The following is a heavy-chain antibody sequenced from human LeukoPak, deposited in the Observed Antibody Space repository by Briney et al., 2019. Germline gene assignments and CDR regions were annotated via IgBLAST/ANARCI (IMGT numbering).Heavy chain of an antibody. D-gene: IGHD3-3*01. J-gene: IGHJ4*02. CDR2: INHSGST. CDR3: ARHPISLYDFWSGYYGYFDY. V-gene: IGHV4-34*01. Sequence: SETLSLTCAVYGGSFSGYYWSWIRQPPGKGLEWIGEINHSGSTNYNPSLKSRVTISVDTSKNQFSLKLSSVTAADTAVYYCARHPISLYDFWSGYYGYFDYWGQGTLVTVSS. CDR1: GGSFSGYY.